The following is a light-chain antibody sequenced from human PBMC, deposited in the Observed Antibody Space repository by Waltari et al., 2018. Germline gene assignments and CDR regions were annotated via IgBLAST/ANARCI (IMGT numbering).Light chain of an antibody. Sequence: EIVMPQSPATLSVSPGERATLSCRASQHVSSSLAWYQQKPGQAPRLLIYGASTRASGIPARFSGSGSGTEFTLTISSLQSEDFAVYYCQQYNNWPPWTFGQGTKVEIK. V-gene: IGKV3-15*01. CDR3: QQYNNWPPWT. CDR2: GAS. CDR1: QHVSSS. J-gene: IGKJ1*01.